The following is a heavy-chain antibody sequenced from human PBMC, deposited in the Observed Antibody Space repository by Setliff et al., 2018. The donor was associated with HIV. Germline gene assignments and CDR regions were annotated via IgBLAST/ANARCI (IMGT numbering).Heavy chain of an antibody. J-gene: IGHJ2*01. CDR2: ISSSGSTI. D-gene: IGHD2-15*01. V-gene: IGHV3-11*04. CDR3: ARAPYCSGGSCSSYWYFDL. CDR1: GFTLSDYY. Sequence: PGGSLRLSCAASGFTLSDYYMSWIRQAPGKGLEWVSYISSSGSTIHYADSVKGRFTISRDNAKNSLYLQMNSLRAEDTAVYYCARAPYCSGGSCSSYWYFDLRGRGTLVTVSS.